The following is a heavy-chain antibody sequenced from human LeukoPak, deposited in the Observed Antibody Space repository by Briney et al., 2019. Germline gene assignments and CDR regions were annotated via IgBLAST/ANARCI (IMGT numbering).Heavy chain of an antibody. D-gene: IGHD6-19*01. Sequence: GGSLRLACAASGFTFRTYGMSWVRQAPGKGLEWVSAISSSGDSTYYEDSVKGRFTISRDNPKNTLYLQMNGLRVEDTALYYCVKGKYSSGWFSIVDSWGQGTLVTVSS. CDR2: ISSSGDST. CDR1: GFTFRTYG. V-gene: IGHV3-23*01. CDR3: VKGKYSSGWFSIVDS. J-gene: IGHJ4*02.